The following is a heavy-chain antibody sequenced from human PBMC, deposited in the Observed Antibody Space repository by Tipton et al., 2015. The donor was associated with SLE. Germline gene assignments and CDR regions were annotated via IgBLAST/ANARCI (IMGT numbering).Heavy chain of an antibody. Sequence: QLVQSGAEVKKPGASVKVSCKASGYTFTSYGISWVRQAPGQGLEWMGWISAYNGNTNYAQKLQGRFTMTTDTSTSKAYMELRSLRSDDTAVYYWARAVEWLLEHAQSNWFDPWGQGTLVTVSS. V-gene: IGHV1-18*01. CDR3: ARAVEWLLEHAQSNWFDP. D-gene: IGHD3-3*01. CDR1: GYTFTSYG. CDR2: ISAYNGNT. J-gene: IGHJ5*02.